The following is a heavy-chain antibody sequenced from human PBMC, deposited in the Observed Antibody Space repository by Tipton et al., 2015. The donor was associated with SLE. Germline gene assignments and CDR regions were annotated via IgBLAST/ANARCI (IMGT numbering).Heavy chain of an antibody. J-gene: IGHJ4*02. D-gene: IGHD3-22*01. CDR2: IYYSGST. CDR1: GASIRSSSHF. V-gene: IGHV4-39*01. CDR3: ARLGYYYDGSGYYYLFDH. Sequence: TLSLTCTVSGASIRSSSHFWGWIRQPPGKGLEWIGSIYYSGSTYYNPSLKSRVTIFVDTSNNQFSLRLSSVTAADTAVYYCARLGYYYDGSGYYYLFDHWGQGTLATVSS.